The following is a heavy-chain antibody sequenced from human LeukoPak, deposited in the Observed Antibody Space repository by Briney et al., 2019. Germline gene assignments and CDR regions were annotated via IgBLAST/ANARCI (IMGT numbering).Heavy chain of an antibody. D-gene: IGHD1-1*01. Sequence: SETLSLTCTVSGGSISTYYWSWIRQSPGKGLEWIGNIYYSGSTNYNPSLKSRVTISQDTSNNQFSLKLKFVTAADTAVYYCARASPNWNPPDYWGQGTLVTVSS. CDR2: IYYSGST. V-gene: IGHV4-59*08. CDR3: ARASPNWNPPDY. CDR1: GGSISTYY. J-gene: IGHJ4*02.